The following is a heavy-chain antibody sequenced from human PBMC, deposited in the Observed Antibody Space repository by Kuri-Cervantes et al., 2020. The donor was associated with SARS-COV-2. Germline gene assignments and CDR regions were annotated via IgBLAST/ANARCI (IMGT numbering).Heavy chain of an antibody. V-gene: IGHV3-7*03. D-gene: IGHD1-26*01. CDR1: GFTFSSYG. CDR2: IDQDGYEK. J-gene: IGHJ4*02. CDR3: ARPSLNTGSYFPD. Sequence: GESLKISCAASGFTFSSYGMGWVRQAPGKGLEWVANIDQDGYEKYFVDSVKGRFSISRDNAKNSLFLQMNSLRAEDTAIYFCARPSLNTGSYFPDWGQGTLVTVSS.